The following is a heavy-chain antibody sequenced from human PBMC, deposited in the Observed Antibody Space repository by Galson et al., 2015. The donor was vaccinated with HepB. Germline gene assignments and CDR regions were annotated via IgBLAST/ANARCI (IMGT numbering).Heavy chain of an antibody. D-gene: IGHD1-26*01. CDR2: IYSDGST. Sequence: SLRLSCAASGFTVSSNYMSWVRQAPGKGLEWVSVIYSDGSTYYADSVKGRFTISRDNSKNTLYLQMNSLRAEDTAVYYCARGAEEYYYYYYGMDVWGQGTTVTVSS. J-gene: IGHJ6*02. CDR3: ARGAEEYYYYYYGMDV. V-gene: IGHV3-53*01. CDR1: GFTVSSNY.